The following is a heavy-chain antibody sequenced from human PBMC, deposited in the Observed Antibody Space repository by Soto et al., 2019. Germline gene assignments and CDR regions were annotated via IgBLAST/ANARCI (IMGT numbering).Heavy chain of an antibody. Sequence: RGESLKISCRGSGYTFTSYWIAWVRQMPGKGLEWLGIIYPDDSDTRYSPSFQGRVTISADRSINTAYLQWRSLTASDTAMYYCARKATTGGMYFYGMAVWGQGTSVTVSS. D-gene: IGHD1-7*01. CDR1: GYTFTSYW. J-gene: IGHJ6*02. CDR3: ARKATTGGMYFYGMAV. V-gene: IGHV5-51*01. CDR2: IYPDDSDT.